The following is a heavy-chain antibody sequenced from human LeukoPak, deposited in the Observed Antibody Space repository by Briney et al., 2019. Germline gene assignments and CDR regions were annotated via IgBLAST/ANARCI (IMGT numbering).Heavy chain of an antibody. D-gene: IGHD6-13*01. CDR3: AKGEHSSSPDLDY. Sequence: GGSLRLSCAASGFTFSSYAMHWVRQAPGKGLEWVAVISYDGSNKYYADSVKGRFTISRDNSKNTLYLQINSLRVEDTAFYYCAKGEHSSSPDLDYWGQGTLVTVSS. V-gene: IGHV3-30*04. CDR1: GFTFSSYA. CDR2: ISYDGSNK. J-gene: IGHJ4*02.